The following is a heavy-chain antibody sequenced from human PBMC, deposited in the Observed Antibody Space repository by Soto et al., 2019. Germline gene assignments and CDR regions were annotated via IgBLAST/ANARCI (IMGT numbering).Heavy chain of an antibody. D-gene: IGHD3-10*01. CDR2: ITSRGTYI. CDR3: ATAPTNFFGSGSHLDY. CDR1: GFTFINYS. J-gene: IGHJ4*02. Sequence: EVQLVESGGGLVKPGGSLRLSCAASGFTFINYSMNWVRQAPGKGLEWVSSITSRGTYIYYADSVKGRFTISRDNAKNSLFLQMTSLRAEDTAVYYCATAPTNFFGSGSHLDYWGQGTLVTVSP. V-gene: IGHV3-21*01.